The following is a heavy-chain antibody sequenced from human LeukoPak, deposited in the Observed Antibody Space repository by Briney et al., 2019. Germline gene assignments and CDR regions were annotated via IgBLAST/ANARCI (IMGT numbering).Heavy chain of an antibody. J-gene: IGHJ4*02. CDR1: GFTFSSYS. D-gene: IGHD3-10*01. CDR3: ARIMVRGVSDS. Sequence: PGGSLRLSCAASGFTFSSYSMNWVRQAPGKGLEGVSYISSSANNIYYADSVKGRFTISRDNAKNSLYLQMSSLRDEDTAVYYCARIMVRGVSDSWGQGTLVTVSS. V-gene: IGHV3-48*02. CDR2: ISSSANNI.